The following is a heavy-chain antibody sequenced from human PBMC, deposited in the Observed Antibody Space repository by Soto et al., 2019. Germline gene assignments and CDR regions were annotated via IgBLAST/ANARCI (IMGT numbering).Heavy chain of an antibody. J-gene: IGHJ6*02. Sequence: ASVKVSCKASGGTFSSYAISWVRQAPGQGLEWMGRIIPFIGTANYAQKFQGRVTITADESTSTAYMELTSLRSEDTAVYYCARVVMTTAPASYYYGMDVWGQGTTVTVSS. V-gene: IGHV1-69*11. CDR3: ARVVMTTAPASYYYGMDV. CDR1: GGTFSSYA. D-gene: IGHD4-4*01. CDR2: IIPFIGTA.